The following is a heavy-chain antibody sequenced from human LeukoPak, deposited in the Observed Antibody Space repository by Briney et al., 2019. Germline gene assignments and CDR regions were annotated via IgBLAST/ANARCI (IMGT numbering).Heavy chain of an antibody. V-gene: IGHV1-69*13. Sequence: SVKISCKASGGTIISYAISWVRQAPGQGLEWMGGVIPNFGTANYAQKFQGRVTITADDSTSTAYMELSSLRSEDTAVDYCARDDGTGSYPNYWGQGTLVTVSS. CDR1: GGTIISYA. J-gene: IGHJ4*02. D-gene: IGHD3-10*01. CDR2: VIPNFGTA. CDR3: ARDDGTGSYPNY.